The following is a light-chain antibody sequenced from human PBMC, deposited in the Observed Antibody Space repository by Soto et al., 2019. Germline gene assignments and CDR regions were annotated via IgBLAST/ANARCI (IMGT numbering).Light chain of an antibody. J-gene: IGKJ1*01. Sequence: DIQMTQSPSTLFASVGDRVTITYRASQSISSWVAWYQQKPGKGPKLLIYKASHLESGVPSRFSGSGSGPEFTLTISSLQPGDFATYYCQHYNTYPWTFGHGTKVDIK. CDR2: KAS. CDR1: QSISSW. CDR3: QHYNTYPWT. V-gene: IGKV1-5*03.